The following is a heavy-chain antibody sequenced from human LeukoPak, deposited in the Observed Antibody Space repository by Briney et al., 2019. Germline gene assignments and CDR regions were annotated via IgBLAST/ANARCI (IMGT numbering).Heavy chain of an antibody. V-gene: IGHV3-9*03. CDR1: GFTFDDYA. Sequence: GGSLRLSCAASGFTFDDYAMHWVRQAPGKGLEWVSGISWNSGSIGYADSVKGRFTISRDNAKNSLYLQMNSLRAEDMALYYCAKGVAFWGIGAFDIWGQGTMVTVSS. J-gene: IGHJ3*02. CDR2: ISWNSGSI. D-gene: IGHD3-16*01. CDR3: AKGVAFWGIGAFDI.